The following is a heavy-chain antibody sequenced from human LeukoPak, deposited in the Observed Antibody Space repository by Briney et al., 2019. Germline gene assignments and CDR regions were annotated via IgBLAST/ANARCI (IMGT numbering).Heavy chain of an antibody. V-gene: IGHV4-59*01. Sequence: TSETLSLTCTVSGGSISSYYWSWIRQPPGKGLEWIGYIYYSGSTNYNPSLKSRVTISVDTSKNQFSLKLSSVTAADTAVYYCARDRAPAYSSSENNWFDPWGQGTLVTVSS. D-gene: IGHD6-6*01. CDR2: IYYSGST. CDR1: GGSISSYY. J-gene: IGHJ5*02. CDR3: ARDRAPAYSSSENNWFDP.